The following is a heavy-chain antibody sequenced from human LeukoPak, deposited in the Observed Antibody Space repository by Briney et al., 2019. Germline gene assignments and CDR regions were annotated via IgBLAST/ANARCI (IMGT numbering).Heavy chain of an antibody. CDR2: INWNGGST. J-gene: IGHJ4*02. V-gene: IGHV3-20*04. D-gene: IGHD5-12*01. Sequence: GGSLRLSCAASGFTFDDYGMSWVRQVPGKGLEWGSGINWNGGSTGYADSVKGRFTISRDNAKNSLYLQMNSLRAEDTALYYCAREGPATTTLDYWGQGTLVTVSS. CDR3: AREGPATTTLDY. CDR1: GFTFDDYG.